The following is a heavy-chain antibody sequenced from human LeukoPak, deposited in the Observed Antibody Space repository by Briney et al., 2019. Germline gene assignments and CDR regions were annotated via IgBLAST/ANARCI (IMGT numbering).Heavy chain of an antibody. V-gene: IGHV4-59*01. J-gene: IGHJ4*02. CDR1: GGSISSYY. D-gene: IGHD3-10*01. Sequence: SGTLSLTCTVSGGSISSYYWSWIRQPPGKGLEWIGYIYYSGSTNYNPSLKSRVTISVDTSKNQFSLKLSSVTAADTAVYYCATMVQGVYTYFGSWGQGNLVAVSS. CDR3: ATMVQGVYTYFGS. CDR2: IYYSGST.